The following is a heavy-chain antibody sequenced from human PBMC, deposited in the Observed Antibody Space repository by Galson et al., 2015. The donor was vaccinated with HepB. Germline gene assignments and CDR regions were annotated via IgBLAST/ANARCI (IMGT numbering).Heavy chain of an antibody. V-gene: IGHV1-46*01. Sequence: SVKVSCKASGYTFTSYYMHWVRQAPGQGLEWMGIFNPNNNSTNYAQKFQGRVTMTSDTSTSTVYMELSSLRSEDTAVYYCARRGSGLATDAFDIWGQGTMVTVSS. J-gene: IGHJ3*02. D-gene: IGHD3-22*01. CDR2: FNPNNNST. CDR1: GYTFTSYY. CDR3: ARRGSGLATDAFDI.